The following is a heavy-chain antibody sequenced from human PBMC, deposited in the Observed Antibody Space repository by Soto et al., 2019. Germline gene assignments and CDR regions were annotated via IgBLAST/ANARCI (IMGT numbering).Heavy chain of an antibody. CDR1: GGSISRYY. CDR2: IYYSGST. J-gene: IGHJ4*01. D-gene: IGHD4-17*01. V-gene: IGHV4-59*08. CDR3: ARRYGVYFDY. Sequence: QVQLKESGTGLVKPSETLSLTCTVSGGSISRYYWSWIRQPPGKGLEWIGYIYYSGSTNYNPSLKSRVTISVDTSKNQFSLKLSSVTAADTAVYYCARRYGVYFDYWGHGTLVTVSS.